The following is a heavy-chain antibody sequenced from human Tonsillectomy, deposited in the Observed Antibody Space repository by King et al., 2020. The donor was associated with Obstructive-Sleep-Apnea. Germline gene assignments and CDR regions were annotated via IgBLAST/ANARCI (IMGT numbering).Heavy chain of an antibody. CDR1: GFTLSSYS. V-gene: IGHV3-48*04. Sequence: EVQLVESGGGLVQPGGSLRLSCAASGFTLSSYSMNWVRQAPGKGLEWVSYISSSSTIYYADSVKGRFTISRDNAKNSLYLQMNSLRAEDTAVYYCASSGDILTGYYFDYWGQGTLVTVSS. CDR3: ASSGDILTGYYFDY. CDR2: ISSSSTI. D-gene: IGHD3-9*01. J-gene: IGHJ4*02.